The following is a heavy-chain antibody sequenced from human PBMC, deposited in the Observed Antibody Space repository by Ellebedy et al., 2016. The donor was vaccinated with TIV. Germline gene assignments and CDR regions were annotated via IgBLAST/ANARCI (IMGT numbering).Heavy chain of an antibody. J-gene: IGHJ4*02. D-gene: IGHD1-14*01. Sequence: PGGSLRLSCKGSGYSFTSSWIGWVRQLPGKGLEWLGIIYPGDSDTRYSPSFQGQVTISADKSTSTAYLQWSSLKASDTAMYYCARDSGLDYWGQGTLVTVSS. CDR3: ARDSGLDY. V-gene: IGHV5-51*01. CDR2: IYPGDSDT. CDR1: GYSFTSSW.